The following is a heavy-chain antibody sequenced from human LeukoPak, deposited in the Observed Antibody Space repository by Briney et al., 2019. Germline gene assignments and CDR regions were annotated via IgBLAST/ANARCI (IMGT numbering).Heavy chain of an antibody. D-gene: IGHD2-2*01. J-gene: IGHJ6*02. V-gene: IGHV3-23*01. Sequence: GGSLRLSCVASGFTFSSYDMSWVRQAPGKGLEWVSAISASGGDTFYSDSVKGRFTVSKDNSKNALYLQVDTLRAEDTAKYYCARYCITTNCNAPDSYYGMDFWGRGTTVTVSS. CDR1: GFTFSSYD. CDR3: ARYCITTNCNAPDSYYGMDF. CDR2: ISASGGDT.